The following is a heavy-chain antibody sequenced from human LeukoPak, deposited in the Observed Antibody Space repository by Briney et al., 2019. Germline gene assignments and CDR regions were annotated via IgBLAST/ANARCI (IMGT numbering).Heavy chain of an antibody. CDR2: ISAYNGNT. Sequence: ASVKVSCSASGYTFTSYGISWVRGAAGQGGEGMGWISAYNGNTNYAQKLQGRVTMTTDTSTSTAYMELRSLRSDDTAVYYCARRGYSGYDLGYWGQGTLVTVSS. CDR3: ARRGYSGYDLGY. J-gene: IGHJ4*02. V-gene: IGHV1-18*01. D-gene: IGHD5-12*01. CDR1: GYTFTSYG.